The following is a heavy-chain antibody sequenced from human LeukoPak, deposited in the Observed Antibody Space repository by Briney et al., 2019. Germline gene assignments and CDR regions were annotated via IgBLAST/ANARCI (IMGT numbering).Heavy chain of an antibody. V-gene: IGHV4-31*03. D-gene: IGHD5-12*01. CDR1: GGSISSGGYY. J-gene: IGHJ5*02. CDR2: IYYSGST. Sequence: PSETLSLTCTVSGGSISSGGYYWSWLRQHPGKGLEWIGYIYYSGSTYYNPFLKSRVTISVDTSKNQFSLKLSSVTAADTAVYYCARGKNPTTGWFDPWGQGTLVTVSS. CDR3: ARGKNPTTGWFDP.